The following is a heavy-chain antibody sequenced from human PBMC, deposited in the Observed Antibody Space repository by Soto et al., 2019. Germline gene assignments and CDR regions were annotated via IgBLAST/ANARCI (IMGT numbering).Heavy chain of an antibody. CDR2: ISHDGSRK. CDR1: GFAFNIYG. D-gene: IGHD6-19*01. Sequence: QVHLVESGGGVVQAGRSLRLSCSASGFAFNIYGVHWVRQAPGKGLEWVAVISHDGSRKYYADSVKGRFTISRDNSKNTLYMQMNRLRVDDTAVYYCVKDYGIAVGGAEILFDVWGQGTLVSVSS. J-gene: IGHJ4*02. V-gene: IGHV3-30*18. CDR3: VKDYGIAVGGAEILFDV.